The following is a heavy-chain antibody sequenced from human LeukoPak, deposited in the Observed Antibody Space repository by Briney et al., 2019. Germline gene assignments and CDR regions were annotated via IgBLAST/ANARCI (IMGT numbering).Heavy chain of an antibody. CDR2: ISGSGTST. CDR3: AKSQVTGRSPTMDV. Sequence: GGSLRLSCAASGFTFSSCAMSWVRQAPGKGLEWVSSISGSGTSTYYADSVKGRFTISRDNSKNTLYLQMNSLRAEDTAVYYCAKSQVTGRSPTMDVWGQGTTVTVSS. D-gene: IGHD2-21*02. CDR1: GFTFSSCA. V-gene: IGHV3-23*01. J-gene: IGHJ6*02.